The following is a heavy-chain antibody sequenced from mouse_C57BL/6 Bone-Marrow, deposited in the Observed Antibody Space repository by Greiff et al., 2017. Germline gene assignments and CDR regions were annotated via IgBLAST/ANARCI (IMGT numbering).Heavy chain of an antibody. D-gene: IGHD2-3*01. J-gene: IGHJ3*01. Sequence: VQLQQSGAELVKPGASVKLSCTASGFNIKDYYMHWVKQRTEQGLEWIGRIDPEDGETKYAPKFPGKATITADTSSNTAYLQLSSLTSEDTAVYYCARVVDGYYGFAYWGQGTLVTVSA. CDR2: IDPEDGET. V-gene: IGHV14-2*01. CDR1: GFNIKDYY. CDR3: ARVVDGYYGFAY.